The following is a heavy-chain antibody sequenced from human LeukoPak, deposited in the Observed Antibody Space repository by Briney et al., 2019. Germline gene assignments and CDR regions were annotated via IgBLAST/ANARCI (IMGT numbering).Heavy chain of an antibody. Sequence: GGSLRLSCAASGLHFSGTAMSWVRQVPGKGLEWVSAISHDGMNAYYADSVKGRFTISRDNSKKTVSLEMSSLTAADAGVYYCAKDGAQYSSGPECDPRGQGALVTVSP. CDR2: ISHDGMNA. D-gene: IGHD6-19*01. CDR3: AKDGAQYSSGPECDP. J-gene: IGHJ5*02. V-gene: IGHV3-23*01. CDR1: GLHFSGTA.